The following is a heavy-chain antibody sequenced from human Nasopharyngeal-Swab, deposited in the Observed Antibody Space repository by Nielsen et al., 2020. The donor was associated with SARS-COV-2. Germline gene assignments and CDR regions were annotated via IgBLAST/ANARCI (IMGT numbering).Heavy chain of an antibody. D-gene: IGHD3-22*01. CDR3: AFLAGDYYDSSGYYPNYYGMDV. CDR1: GFIFSSYL. CDR2: INSDGSST. J-gene: IGHJ6*02. V-gene: IGHV3-74*01. Sequence: PFPASGFIFSSYLMHWVRQAPGKGLALVSRINSDGSSTSYADSVKVRFTISRDNAKNTLYLQMNSLRAEDTAVYYCAFLAGDYYDSSGYYPNYYGMDVWGQGTTVTVSS.